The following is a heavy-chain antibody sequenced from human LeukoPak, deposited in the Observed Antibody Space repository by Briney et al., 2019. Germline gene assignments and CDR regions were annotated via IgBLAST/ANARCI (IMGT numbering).Heavy chain of an antibody. CDR3: ARATGPTASPSDY. D-gene: IGHD1-14*01. CDR1: GFTFTGYY. V-gene: IGHV1-2*04. J-gene: IGHJ4*02. CDR2: INPNSGGT. Sequence: ASVKVSCKASGFTFTGYYIHWVRQAPGQGLEWMGWINPNSGGTNYAQKFQGWVTMTRDTSINTAYMELRSLRSDDTAVYYCARATGPTASPSDYWGQGTLVTVSS.